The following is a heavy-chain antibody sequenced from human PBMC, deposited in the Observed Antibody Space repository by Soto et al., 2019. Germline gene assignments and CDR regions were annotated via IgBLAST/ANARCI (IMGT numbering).Heavy chain of an antibody. CDR2: ISSDGSDK. D-gene: IGHD2-15*01. V-gene: IGHV3-30*18. Sequence: GESLKISCAASGFSFSNCGMHWVRQAPGKGLEWVAAISSDGSDKYYSESVKGRFTISRDNSKNTLFLQMNSLRVEDTAVYYCVKGSEVARQELDYWGQGTLVTV. CDR1: GFSFSNCG. J-gene: IGHJ4*02. CDR3: VKGSEVARQELDY.